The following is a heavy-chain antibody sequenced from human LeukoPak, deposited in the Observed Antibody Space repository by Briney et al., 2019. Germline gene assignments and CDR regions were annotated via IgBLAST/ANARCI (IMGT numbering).Heavy chain of an antibody. CDR2: ISYSGTT. J-gene: IGHJ2*01. V-gene: IGHV4-59*01. CDR3: ARVTGFWSGYYTGWYFDL. CDR1: VAPISNFD. D-gene: IGHD3-3*01. Sequence: SEILSLTCTVSVAPISNFDWSWVRQPPGKGREWMGYISYSGTTSYNPSLKSRVTISVDTSKNHFSLKPNSVTAADTAVYYCARVTGFWSGYYTGWYFDLWGRGTLVTVSS.